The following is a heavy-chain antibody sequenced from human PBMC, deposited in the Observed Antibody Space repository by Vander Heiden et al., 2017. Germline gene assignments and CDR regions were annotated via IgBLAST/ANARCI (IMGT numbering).Heavy chain of an antibody. D-gene: IGHD2-15*01. J-gene: IGHJ4*02. Sequence: EVQRAQSGAEVTKPGESLKSSCTGSGYSSTSYWTGWVRQMPGKGLEWMGIIYPGDSDTRYSPSFQGQVTISADKSISTAYLQWSSLKASDTAMYYCARRKVAALDYWGQGTLVTVSS. CDR1: GYSSTSYW. CDR3: ARRKVAALDY. CDR2: IYPGDSDT. V-gene: IGHV5-51*03.